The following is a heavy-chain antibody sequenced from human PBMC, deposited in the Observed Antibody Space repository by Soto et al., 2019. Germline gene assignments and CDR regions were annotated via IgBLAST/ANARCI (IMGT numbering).Heavy chain of an antibody. V-gene: IGHV1-8*01. J-gene: IGHJ3*02. Sequence: ASVKVSCKASGYTFTSYDINWVRQATGQGLEWMGWMNPNSGNTGYAQKFQGRVTMTRNTSISTAYMELSSLRSEDTAVYHCASSAGLGWFLEWSYAFDIWGQGTMVTVSS. CDR1: GYTFTSYD. CDR2: MNPNSGNT. D-gene: IGHD3-3*01. CDR3: ASSAGLGWFLEWSYAFDI.